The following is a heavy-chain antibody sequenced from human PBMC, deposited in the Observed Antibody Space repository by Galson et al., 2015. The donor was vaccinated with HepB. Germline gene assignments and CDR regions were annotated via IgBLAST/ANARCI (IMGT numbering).Heavy chain of an antibody. D-gene: IGHD3-10*01. CDR1: GFNSNSYW. V-gene: IGHV3-7*03. CDR2: IKQDGSEQ. J-gene: IGHJ4*02. Sequence: LRLSCAASGFNSNSYWMNWVRQAPGRGLEWVANIKQDGSEQYYVNSGRGRSTIPRDNTRNSLYLQMDSLRPEDKAVYYCARVHGTTMIRGVIVTGIFFDYWGQGTPVTVSS. CDR3: ARVHGTTMIRGVIVTGIFFDY.